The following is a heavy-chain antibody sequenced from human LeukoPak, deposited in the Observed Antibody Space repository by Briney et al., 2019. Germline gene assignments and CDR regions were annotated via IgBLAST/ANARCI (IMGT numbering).Heavy chain of an antibody. CDR1: GGSISSYY. J-gene: IGHJ3*02. D-gene: IGHD3-22*01. CDR3: ARDLDDRRGAFDI. V-gene: IGHV4-59*01. CDR2: IYYSGST. Sequence: SETLSLTCTVSGGSISSYYWSWIRQPPGKGLEWIGYIYYSGSTNYNPSLKSRVTISVDTSKNQFSLKLSSVTAADTAVHYCARDLDDRRGAFDIWGQGTMVTVSS.